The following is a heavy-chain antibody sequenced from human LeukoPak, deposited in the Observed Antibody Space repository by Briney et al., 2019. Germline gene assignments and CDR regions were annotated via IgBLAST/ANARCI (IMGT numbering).Heavy chain of an antibody. J-gene: IGHJ4*02. V-gene: IGHV4-34*01. CDR3: GIFMDVVPGSMS. CDR2: ISHGGIT. Sequence: PSETLSLTCGVYDGSLINYYCHWIRQAPGKGREWIGEISHGGITKHNPSLKSRVTMSQDTSKRQFSLKMNSMTAADTGVYYCGIFMDVVPGSMSWGLGTLVTVSS. CDR1: DGSLINYY. D-gene: IGHD2-2*01.